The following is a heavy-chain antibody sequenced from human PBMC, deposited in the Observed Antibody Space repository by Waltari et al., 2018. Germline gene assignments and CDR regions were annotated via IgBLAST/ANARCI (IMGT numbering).Heavy chain of an antibody. CDR1: GDSIRGYY. V-gene: IGHV4-4*07. CDR3: PRVAAPGYFFDD. J-gene: IGHJ4*02. Sequence: QVQLQESGPGLVKPSATLSLTCGVSGDSIRGYYWSWIRQAGGRGLEWIGRIFPGGSTEYNPSLDGRVTMSLDTSKSQVSLRLKSVTAAVTAVYYCPRVAAPGYFFDDWGEGTLVTVSS. CDR2: IFPGGST.